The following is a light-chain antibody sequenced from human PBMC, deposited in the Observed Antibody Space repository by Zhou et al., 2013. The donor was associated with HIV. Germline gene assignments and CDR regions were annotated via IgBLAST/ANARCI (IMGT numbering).Light chain of an antibody. J-gene: IGKJ4*01. CDR3: QQRSRWPLT. Sequence: EIVLKQSPATLSVSPGGRATLSCRASENVGNSLAWYQQKPGQSPRLLIYNIANRATGIPARFSGSGSGTDFTLTISSLESEDFAVYYCQQRSRWPLTFGGGTKVEI. CDR2: NIA. CDR1: ENVGNS. V-gene: IGKV3-11*01.